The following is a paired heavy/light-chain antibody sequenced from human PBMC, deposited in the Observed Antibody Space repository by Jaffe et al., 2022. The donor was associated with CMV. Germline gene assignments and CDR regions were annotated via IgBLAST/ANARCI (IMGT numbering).Light chain of an antibody. Sequence: EIVLTQSPGTLSLSPGERATLSCRASQSVGSSYLAWYQHKPGQTPRLLIYGVSDRATGIPDRFSGSGSGTDFTLIISRLEPEDFAVYYCQQFESSPFTFGQGTKVESK. V-gene: IGKV3-20*01. CDR1: QSVGSSY. CDR2: GVS. J-gene: IGKJ2*01. CDR3: QQFESSPFT.
Heavy chain of an antibody. D-gene: IGHD2-2*01. V-gene: IGHV3-30*18. CDR3: AKWGPTAVYGMDV. J-gene: IGHJ6*02. CDR1: GFTFSTKG. Sequence: QVQLVESGGGVVQPGRSLKLSCVASGFTFSTKGMHWVRQAPGKGLEWLAVISYDGHDKYTDSVKGRFTISRDNSKNTMYLQMNSLRVEDTAVYHCAKWGPTAVYGMDVWGQGTTVTVSS. CDR2: ISYDGHDK.